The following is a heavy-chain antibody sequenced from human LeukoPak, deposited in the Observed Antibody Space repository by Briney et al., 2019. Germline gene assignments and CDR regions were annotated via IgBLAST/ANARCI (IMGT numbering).Heavy chain of an antibody. CDR3: ASLPDIFDLTY. D-gene: IGHD3-9*01. CDR1: GGSISSSSYY. CDR2: IYYSGST. J-gene: IGHJ4*02. V-gene: IGHV4-39*01. Sequence: PSETLSLTCTVSGGSISSSSYYWGWIRQPPGKGLEWIGSIYYSGSTYYNPSLKSRVTISVDTSKNQFSLKLSSVTAADTAVYYCASLPDIFDLTYWGQGTLVTVSS.